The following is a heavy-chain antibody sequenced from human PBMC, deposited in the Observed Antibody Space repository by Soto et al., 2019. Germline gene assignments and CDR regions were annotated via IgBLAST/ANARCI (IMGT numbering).Heavy chain of an antibody. D-gene: IGHD3-16*01. CDR3: AMVDVYVTPSPQDV. CDR1: GYSFTRYG. CDR2: INTYNGNT. V-gene: IGHV1-18*01. J-gene: IGHJ6*02. Sequence: QVQLVQSRAEVKNPGASVKVSCKASGYSFTRYGIAWARQAPGQGLEWMGWINTYNGNTNYAQNLQGRVTLTTDPATSTAYMELTSLRSNATAIYYCAMVDVYVTPSPQDVWGQGTTVIVSS.